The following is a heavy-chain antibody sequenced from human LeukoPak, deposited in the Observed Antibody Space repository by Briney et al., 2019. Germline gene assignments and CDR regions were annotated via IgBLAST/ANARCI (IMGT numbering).Heavy chain of an antibody. CDR1: GGSISSSY. V-gene: IGHV4-59*01. CDR2: IYYTGSS. CDR3: ARDNASGYDYRFDY. J-gene: IGHJ4*02. Sequence: SETLSLTCTVSGGSISSSYWSWIRQPPGKGLEWIGYIYYTGSSSYNPSLNSRVTISLDTSKNQFSLTLSSVTAADTAVYYCARDNASGYDYRFDYGRQGTLVTVS. D-gene: IGHD5-12*01.